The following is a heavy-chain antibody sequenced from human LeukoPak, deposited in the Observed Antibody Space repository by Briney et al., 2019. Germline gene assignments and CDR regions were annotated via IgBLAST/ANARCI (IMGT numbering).Heavy chain of an antibody. D-gene: IGHD6-19*01. CDR1: GFSVSGNY. CDR3: AKDGASGIAVAGMDY. V-gene: IGHV3-53*01. Sequence: QPGGSLRLSCAASGFSVSGNYMSWARQAPGKGLKWVSAMFRGGSTYYADSVKGRFTISIDNSKNTLFLQMNSLRAEDTAVYYCAKDGASGIAVAGMDYWGQGTLVTVSS. J-gene: IGHJ4*02. CDR2: MFRGGST.